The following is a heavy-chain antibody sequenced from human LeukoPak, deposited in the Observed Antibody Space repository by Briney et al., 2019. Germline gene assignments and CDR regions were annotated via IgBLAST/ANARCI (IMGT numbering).Heavy chain of an antibody. J-gene: IGHJ5*02. CDR2: INHSGST. CDR1: GGSFSGYY. D-gene: IGHD3-10*01. V-gene: IGHV4-34*01. CDR3: ARGRITMVRGAPLWFDP. Sequence: SETLSLTCAVYGGSFSGYYWNWIRQPPGKGLEWIGEINHSGSTNYNSSLKSRVTISVDTSKNQFSLKLSSVTAADTAVYYCARGRITMVRGAPLWFDPWGQGTLVTVSS.